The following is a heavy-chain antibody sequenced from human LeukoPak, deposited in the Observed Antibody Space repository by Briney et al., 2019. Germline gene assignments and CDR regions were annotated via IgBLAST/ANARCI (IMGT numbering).Heavy chain of an antibody. CDR2: IYTSGST. J-gene: IGHJ4*02. D-gene: IGHD3-16*02. V-gene: IGHV4-4*07. Sequence: SETLSLTCTVSGGSISSYYWSWIRQPAGKGLEWSGRIYTSGSTNYNPSLKSRVTMSVDTSKYQFSLKLSSVTAADTAVYYCAREAAYYDYVWGSYRFDYWGQGTLVTVSS. CDR3: AREAAYYDYVWGSYRFDY. CDR1: GGSISSYY.